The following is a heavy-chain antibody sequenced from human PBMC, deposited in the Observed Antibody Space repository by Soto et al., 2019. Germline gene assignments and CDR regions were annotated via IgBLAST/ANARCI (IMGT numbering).Heavy chain of an antibody. CDR2: IIPIFGTA. Sequence: SVKVSCKASGGTVSSYAISWVRQAPGQGLEWMGGIIPIFGTANYAQKFQGRVTITADKSTSTAYMELSSLRSEDTAVYYCARAYGAAMPNDAFDIWGKGTMVTVSS. CDR1: GGTVSSYA. CDR3: ARAYGAAMPNDAFDI. D-gene: IGHD2-2*01. J-gene: IGHJ3*02. V-gene: IGHV1-69*06.